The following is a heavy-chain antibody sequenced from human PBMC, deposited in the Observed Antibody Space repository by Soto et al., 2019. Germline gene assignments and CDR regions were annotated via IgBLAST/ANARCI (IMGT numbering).Heavy chain of an antibody. CDR3: AREPKVLLWFGELYYNSGMDG. CDR2: INHSVST. D-gene: IGHD3-10*01. J-gene: IGHJ6*02. Sequence: SETLSLPSADYGWSCSGYYCSWIRQPPGKGLEWIGEINHSVSTNYNPSLKSRVTISVDTSKNQFSLKLSSVTSADTAVYYCAREPKVLLWFGELYYNSGMDGWGQGTTVTVS. CDR1: GWSCSGYY. V-gene: IGHV4-34*01.